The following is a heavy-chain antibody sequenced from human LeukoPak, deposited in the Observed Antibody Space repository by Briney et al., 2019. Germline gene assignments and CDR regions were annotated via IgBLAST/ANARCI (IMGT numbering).Heavy chain of an antibody. D-gene: IGHD3-22*01. Sequence: GGSLRLSCAASGFTFSSYAMHWVRQAPGKGLEWVAVISYDGSNKYYADSVKGRFTISRDNSKNTLYLQMNSLRAEDTAVYYCARGPVGSYYDDSSGESHFDYWGQGTLVTVSS. J-gene: IGHJ4*02. CDR2: ISYDGSNK. CDR1: GFTFSSYA. V-gene: IGHV3-30-3*01. CDR3: ARGPVGSYYDDSSGESHFDY.